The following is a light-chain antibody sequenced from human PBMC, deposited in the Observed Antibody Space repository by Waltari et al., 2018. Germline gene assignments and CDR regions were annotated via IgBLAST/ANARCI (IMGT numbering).Light chain of an antibody. J-gene: IGLJ1*01. CDR1: SVRRYY. V-gene: IGLV3-19*01. CDR3: QSRDSSGHLRV. CDR2: GKN. Sequence: SSELTQAPAVSVALGQTVRITCHGDSVRRYYATWYQQKPGQTPFLVFYGKNHRPSGIPDLFFGSGSGNTASLTITVAQAEDEADYYCQSRDSSGHLRVFGTGTKVTVL.